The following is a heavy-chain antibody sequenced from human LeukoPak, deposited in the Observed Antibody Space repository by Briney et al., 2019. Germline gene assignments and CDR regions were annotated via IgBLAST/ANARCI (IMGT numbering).Heavy chain of an antibody. J-gene: IGHJ4*02. V-gene: IGHV3-7*01. CDR2: IKYDGSEK. D-gene: IGHD3-3*01. CDR3: ATRLKVRFLEWLSSYYFDY. Sequence: GGSLRLSCEASGFTFSNYWMSWVRQAPGKGLEWVANIKYDGSEKYYVDSVKGRFTISRDNAKNSLYLQMNSLRAEDTAVYYCATRLKVRFLEWLSSYYFDYWGQGTLVTVSS. CDR1: GFTFSNYW.